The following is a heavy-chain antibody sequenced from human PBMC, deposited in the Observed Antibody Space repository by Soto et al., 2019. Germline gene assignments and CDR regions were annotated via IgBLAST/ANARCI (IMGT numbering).Heavy chain of an antibody. CDR1: GGSISGYY. V-gene: IGHV4-59*01. J-gene: IGHJ6*02. CDR2: IYSSGST. D-gene: IGHD5-18*01. Sequence: SETLSLTCTVSGGSISGYYWSWIRQPPGKGLEWIGYIYSSGSTNYSPSLKSRVTISLDTSKNQFSLKINSVTAADTAVYYCARDRGRGYSPYGMDVWGQGTTVTVSS. CDR3: ARDRGRGYSPYGMDV.